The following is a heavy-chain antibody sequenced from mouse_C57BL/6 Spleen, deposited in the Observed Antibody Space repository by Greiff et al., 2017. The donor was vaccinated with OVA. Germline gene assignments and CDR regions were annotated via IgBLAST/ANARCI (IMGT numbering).Heavy chain of an antibody. CDR2: INPSSGYT. D-gene: IGHD2-4*01. V-gene: IGHV1-7*01. CDR3: ARPEWDYDVDY. Sequence: VQRVESGAELAKPGASVKLSCKASGYTFTSYWMHWVKQRPGQGLEWIGYINPSSGYTKYNQKFKDKATLTADKSSSTAYMQLSSLTYEDSAVYYCARPEWDYDVDYWGQGTSVTVSS. CDR1: GYTFTSYW. J-gene: IGHJ4*01.